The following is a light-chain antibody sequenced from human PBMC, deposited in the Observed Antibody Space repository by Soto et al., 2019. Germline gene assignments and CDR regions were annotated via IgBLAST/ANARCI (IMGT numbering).Light chain of an antibody. CDR1: QSVSSY. CDR3: QQCSNCPLT. J-gene: IGKJ5*01. Sequence: EIVLTQSPATLSLSPGERATLSCRASQSVSSYLAWYQQKPCQAPRLLIYDASNRDTGIPARFSGSGSGTDFTLTISSLEPEGFAVYYCQQCSNCPLTFGQGTRLEIK. CDR2: DAS. V-gene: IGKV3-11*01.